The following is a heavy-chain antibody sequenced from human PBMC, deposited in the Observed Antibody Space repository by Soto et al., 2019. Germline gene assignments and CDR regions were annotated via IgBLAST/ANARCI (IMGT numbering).Heavy chain of an antibody. CDR2: ISSSSSYI. Sequence: GGSLRLSCASSGFTFSSYSMNWVRQAPGKGLEWVSSISSSSSYIYYADSVKGRFTISRDNAKNSLYLQMNSLRAEDTAVYYYASGNYRDDAFEIWGQGTMVTVSS. D-gene: IGHD4-17*01. CDR1: GFTFSSYS. J-gene: IGHJ3*02. V-gene: IGHV3-21*01. CDR3: ASGNYRDDAFEI.